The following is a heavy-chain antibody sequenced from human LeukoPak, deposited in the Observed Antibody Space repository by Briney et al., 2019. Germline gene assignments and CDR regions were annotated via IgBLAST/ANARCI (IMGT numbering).Heavy chain of an antibody. CDR2: ISSSGSTI. CDR1: GFTFSSYE. D-gene: IGHD6-19*01. Sequence: GGSLRLSCAASGFTFSSYEMNWVRQAPGKGLEWVSYISSSGSTIYYADSVKGRFTISRDNAKNSLYLQMNSLRAEDTAVYYCARDTVAVAGETWGQGTLVTVSS. J-gene: IGHJ5*02. CDR3: ARDTVAVAGET. V-gene: IGHV3-48*03.